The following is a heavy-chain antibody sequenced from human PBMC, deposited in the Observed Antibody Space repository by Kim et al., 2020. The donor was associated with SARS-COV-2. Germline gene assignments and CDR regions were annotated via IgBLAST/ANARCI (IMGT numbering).Heavy chain of an antibody. CDR1: GYTFTDHG. J-gene: IGHJ4*02. CDR2: ISTYNGNT. V-gene: IGHV1-18*01. Sequence: ASVKVSCKASGYTFTDHGITWVRKAPGQGLEWMGYISTYNGNTNFAQKPQGRVSMTTDTSTVTVYMDLRSLRSDDKAVYYCWRDKGYGDHVSDYWGQGTL. D-gene: IGHD4-17*01. CDR3: WRDKGYGDHVSDY.